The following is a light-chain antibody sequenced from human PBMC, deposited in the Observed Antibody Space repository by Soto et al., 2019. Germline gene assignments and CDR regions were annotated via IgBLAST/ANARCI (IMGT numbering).Light chain of an antibody. CDR2: AVS. CDR1: NNDVGRYNF. Sequence: QSALTQPRSVSGSPGQSVTISCAGTNNDVGRYNFVSWYQQLPGKAPKLIISAVSRRPSGVPDRFSGSKSGNTASLTISGLQADDEADYFCFSYTTSDIWVFDGGTKVTVL. CDR3: FSYTTSDIWV. J-gene: IGLJ3*02. V-gene: IGLV2-11*01.